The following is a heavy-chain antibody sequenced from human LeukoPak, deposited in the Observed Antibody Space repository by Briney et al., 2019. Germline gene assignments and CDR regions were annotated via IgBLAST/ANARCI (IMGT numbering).Heavy chain of an antibody. Sequence: ASVKVSCKASGYIFSGYYMHWVRQAPGQGLEWMGWINPNSGGTNYAQKFQGRATMTRDTSISTAYMELSRLRSDDTAVYYCARGGRLELLVYFYYYMDVWGKGTTVTVSS. V-gene: IGHV1-2*02. CDR3: ARGGRLELLVYFYYYMDV. J-gene: IGHJ6*03. CDR1: GYIFSGYY. D-gene: IGHD1-26*01. CDR2: INPNSGGT.